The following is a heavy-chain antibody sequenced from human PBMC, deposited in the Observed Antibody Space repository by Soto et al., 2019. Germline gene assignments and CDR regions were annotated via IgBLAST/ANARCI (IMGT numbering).Heavy chain of an antibody. J-gene: IGHJ6*03. CDR3: ARGSVVVPAADDYYYYMDV. D-gene: IGHD2-2*01. CDR1: GGSFSGYY. Sequence: SETLSLTCAAYGGSFSGYYWSWIRQPPGKGLEWIGEINHSGSTNYNPSLKSRVTISVDTSKNQFSLKLSSVTAADTAVYYCARGSVVVPAADDYYYYMDVWGKGTTVTVSS. CDR2: INHSGST. V-gene: IGHV4-34*01.